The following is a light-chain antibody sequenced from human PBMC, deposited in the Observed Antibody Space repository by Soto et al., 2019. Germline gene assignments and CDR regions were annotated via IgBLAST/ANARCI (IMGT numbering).Light chain of an antibody. J-gene: IGKJ1*01. CDR1: ENIARY. CDR3: QQSYSNPRT. CDR2: AAS. V-gene: IGKV1-39*01. Sequence: DIQMTQSPSSLYASVGDRVTITCRASENIARYLNWYQQRPGKAPELLISAASSLQSGVPSRFSGGGSGTDFTLTISSLQPEDFATYYCQQSYSNPRTFGQGTKVDIK.